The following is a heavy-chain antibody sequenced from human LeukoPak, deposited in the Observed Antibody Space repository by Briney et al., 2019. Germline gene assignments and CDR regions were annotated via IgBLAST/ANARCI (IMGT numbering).Heavy chain of an antibody. CDR2: IIPILGIA. V-gene: IGHV1-69*04. Sequence: SVKVSCKASGGTFSSYAISWVRQAPGQGLEWMGRIIPILGIANYAQKFQGRVTITADKSTSTAYMELSSLRSEDTAVYYCARGASGSYYLTPFDYWGQGTLVTVSS. J-gene: IGHJ4*02. D-gene: IGHD1-26*01. CDR1: GGTFSSYA. CDR3: ARGASGSYYLTPFDY.